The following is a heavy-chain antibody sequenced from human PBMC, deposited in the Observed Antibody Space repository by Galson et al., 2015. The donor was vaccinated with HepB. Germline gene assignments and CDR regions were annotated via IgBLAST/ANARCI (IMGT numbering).Heavy chain of an antibody. CDR3: AKDRRTRSGWFSYFDY. Sequence: SLRLSCAASGFTFSNYAMHWVRQAPGKGLEWVAAISDDGSNKYYADSVQGRFTISRDNSKNALSLHLNSLRAEDTAMYYCAKDRRTRSGWFSYFDYWGQGTLVTVSS. J-gene: IGHJ4*02. CDR2: ISDDGSNK. D-gene: IGHD6-19*01. V-gene: IGHV3-30*18. CDR1: GFTFSNYA.